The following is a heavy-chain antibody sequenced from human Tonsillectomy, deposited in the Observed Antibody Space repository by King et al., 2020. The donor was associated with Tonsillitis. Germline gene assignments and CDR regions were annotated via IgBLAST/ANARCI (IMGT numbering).Heavy chain of an antibody. Sequence: QLVQSGAEVKKPGESLKISCKGSGYNFTNYCIGWVRQMPGKGLEWMVNIFPGDFDTIYSPSFQGQVTISADKPISTAYLQWSSLKASDTAMYYCASVIRGYSYGFDYWGQGTLVTVSS. D-gene: IGHD5-18*01. CDR3: ASVIRGYSYGFDY. J-gene: IGHJ4*02. V-gene: IGHV5-51*04. CDR1: GYNFTNYC. CDR2: IFPGDFDT.